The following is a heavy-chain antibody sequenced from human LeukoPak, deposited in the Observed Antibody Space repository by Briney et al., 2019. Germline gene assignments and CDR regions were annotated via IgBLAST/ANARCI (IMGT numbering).Heavy chain of an antibody. J-gene: IGHJ3*02. Sequence: PSETLSLTCTVSGGSIGSSSDYWGWVRQPPGKGLEWIATIYYSESTYYNPSLKSRVTISVDTSNNQFSLKLSSVTAADTAVYYCANSAAPSFYDSRGSDTFDIWGQGTMVTVSS. CDR2: IYYSEST. CDR3: ANSAAPSFYDSRGSDTFDI. V-gene: IGHV4-39*01. CDR1: GGSIGSSSDY. D-gene: IGHD3-22*01.